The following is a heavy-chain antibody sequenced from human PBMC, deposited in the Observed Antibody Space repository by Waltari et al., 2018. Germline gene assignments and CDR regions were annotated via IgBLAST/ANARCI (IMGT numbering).Heavy chain of an antibody. J-gene: IGHJ4*02. CDR1: GYSFNNYW. CDR2: VRPDNADT. Sequence: QLVQSGTEVKKPGESLKISCKTSGYSFNNYWIGWVRQMPGKGLEWMGIVRPDNADTRYRPSFRGQVTISADKSISIAYLQWSSLKASDTAIYYCARHTEDDNGDDWGQGTLVTVSS. CDR3: ARHTEDDNGDD. V-gene: IGHV5-51*01. D-gene: IGHD1-1*01.